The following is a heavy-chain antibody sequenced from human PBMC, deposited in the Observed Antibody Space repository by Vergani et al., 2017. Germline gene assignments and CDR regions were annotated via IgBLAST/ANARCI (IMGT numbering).Heavy chain of an antibody. D-gene: IGHD1-14*01. Sequence: QVQLQESGPGLVKPSQTLSLTCSVSGDSISSGSYYWNWIRQPAGKGLEWIGRLYTSWSTNYNPSLKSRVTISVDTSKNQFSLKLSSVTAADTAVYYCARDRGTGRDWYFDLWGRGTLVTVSS. J-gene: IGHJ2*01. CDR2: LYTSWST. CDR1: GDSISSGSYY. CDR3: ARDRGTGRDWYFDL. V-gene: IGHV4-61*02.